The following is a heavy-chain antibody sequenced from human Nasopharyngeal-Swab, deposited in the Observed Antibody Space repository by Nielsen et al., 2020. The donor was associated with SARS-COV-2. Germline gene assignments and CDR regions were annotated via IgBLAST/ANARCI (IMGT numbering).Heavy chain of an antibody. Sequence: GESLKISCAASGFTLSNFRMSWVRQAPGKGLEWVGRIKSKTDGGTTAYAAHARGRITIPKDEPKDTLYLQMNSLKTEDTAVYYSAADQEAYYDFWGGYGGAYGMDVWGQGTTVTVSS. V-gene: IGHV3-15*01. CDR3: AADQEAYYDFWGGYGGAYGMDV. CDR1: GFTLSNFR. CDR2: IKSKTDGGTT. J-gene: IGHJ6*02. D-gene: IGHD3-3*01.